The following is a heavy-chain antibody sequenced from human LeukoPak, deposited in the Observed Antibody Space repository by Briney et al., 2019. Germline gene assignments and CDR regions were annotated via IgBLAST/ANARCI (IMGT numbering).Heavy chain of an antibody. CDR1: GGSISGGDYY. CDR2: INHSGST. Sequence: SETLSLTCTVSGGSISGGDYYWSWIRQPPGKGLEWIGEINHSGSTNYNPSLKSRVTISADTSKNQFSLKLSSVTAADTAVYYCARARGYYDRDLDYWGQGTLVTVSS. V-gene: IGHV4-34*01. CDR3: ARARGYYDRDLDY. D-gene: IGHD3-22*01. J-gene: IGHJ4*02.